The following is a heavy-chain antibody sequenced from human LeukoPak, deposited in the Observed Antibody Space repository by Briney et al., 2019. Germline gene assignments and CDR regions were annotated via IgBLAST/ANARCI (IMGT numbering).Heavy chain of an antibody. V-gene: IGHV3-23*01. D-gene: IGHD3-16*01. CDR3: ATITYFDYIWGRFVS. CDR1: GFTFSSYA. Sequence: GGSLRLSCAASGFTFSSYAMSWVRQAPGKGLEWVPALSGGGKYTYSADSVKGRFTISRDNSKNMLYLQMNSLRAEDTAVYYCATITYFDYIWGRFVSWGQGTLVTVSS. CDR2: LSGGGKYT. J-gene: IGHJ4*02.